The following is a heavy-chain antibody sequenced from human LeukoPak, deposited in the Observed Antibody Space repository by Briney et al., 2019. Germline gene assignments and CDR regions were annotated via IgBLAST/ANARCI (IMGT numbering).Heavy chain of an antibody. Sequence: SVKVSCKASGGTFSSYAISWVRQAPGQGLEWMGGIIPIFGTANYAQKFQGRVTITADESTSTAYMELSSLRSEDTAVYYCARDLKGFDSSGYYINWYFDLWGRGTLVTVSS. CDR3: ARDLKGFDSSGYYINWYFDL. V-gene: IGHV1-69*13. CDR2: IIPIFGTA. J-gene: IGHJ2*01. D-gene: IGHD3-22*01. CDR1: GGTFSSYA.